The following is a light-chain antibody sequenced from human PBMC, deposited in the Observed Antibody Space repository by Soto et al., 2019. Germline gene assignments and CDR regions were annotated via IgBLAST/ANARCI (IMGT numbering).Light chain of an antibody. CDR3: QQVNSYPLT. J-gene: IGKJ4*01. Sequence: DIHLTQSPSLLSASVGDRVTITCRASQGISQYLALYQQKPGKAPKLLIYTATVLQGGVPSRFSGTGSGTEFILTISSLQPEDFATYYCQQVNSYPLTFGGGTKVDIK. CDR2: TAT. V-gene: IGKV1-9*01. CDR1: QGISQY.